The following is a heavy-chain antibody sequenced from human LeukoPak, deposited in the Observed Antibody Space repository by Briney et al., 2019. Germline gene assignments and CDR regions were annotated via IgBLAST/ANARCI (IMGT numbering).Heavy chain of an antibody. D-gene: IGHD3-22*01. J-gene: IGHJ6*02. CDR3: ARDAYYDSSGYPQYYYYGMDV. V-gene: IGHV3-33*08. CDR1: GFTFRSHG. CDR2: IWYDGSNK. Sequence: GGSLRLSCAASGFTFRSHGMHWVRQAPGKGLEWVAVIWYDGSNKYYADSVKGRFTISRDNSKNTLYLQMNSLRAEDTAVYYCARDAYYDSSGYPQYYYYGMDVWGQGTTVTVSS.